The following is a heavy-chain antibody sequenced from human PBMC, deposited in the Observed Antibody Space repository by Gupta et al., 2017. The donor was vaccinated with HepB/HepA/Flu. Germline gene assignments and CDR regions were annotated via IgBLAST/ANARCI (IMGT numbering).Heavy chain of an antibody. CDR3: ARMARQNYDFWSGYDYFDY. V-gene: IGHV2-26*01. D-gene: IGHD3-3*01. CDR1: GFSLSNARMG. Sequence: QVTLKESGPVLVKPTETLTLTCTVSGFSLSNARMGVSWIRQPPGKALEWLAHIFSNDEKSYSTSLKSRLTISKDTSKSQVVLTMTNMDPVDTATYYCARMARQNYDFWSGYDYFDYWGQGTLVTVSS. CDR2: IFSNDEK. J-gene: IGHJ4*02.